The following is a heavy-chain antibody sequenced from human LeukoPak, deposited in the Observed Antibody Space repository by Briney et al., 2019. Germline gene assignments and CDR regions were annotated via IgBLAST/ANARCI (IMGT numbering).Heavy chain of an antibody. CDR1: GGSISSYY. Sequence: SETLSLTCTVSGGSISSYYWSWIRQPPGKGLEWIGYIYYSGSTNYNPSLKSRVTISVDTSKNQFSLKLSSVTAADTAVYYCARVAAAAVPYYYYYMDVWGKGTTVTVSS. CDR3: ARVAAAAVPYYYYYMDV. CDR2: IYYSGST. V-gene: IGHV4-59*01. J-gene: IGHJ6*03. D-gene: IGHD6-13*01.